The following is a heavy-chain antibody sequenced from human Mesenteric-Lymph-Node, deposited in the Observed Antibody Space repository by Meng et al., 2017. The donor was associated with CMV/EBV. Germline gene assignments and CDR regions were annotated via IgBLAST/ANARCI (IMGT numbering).Heavy chain of an antibody. Sequence: GAFSGYYWSWIRQPPGKGLEWIGEINHSGGTNYSPSLKSRVTISVDTSKNQLSLRLSSMTAADTAVYYCARGYYDLWSSFSENWFDPWGQGTLVTVSS. CDR1: GAFSGYY. D-gene: IGHD3-3*01. CDR2: INHSGGT. V-gene: IGHV4-34*01. CDR3: ARGYYDLWSSFSENWFDP. J-gene: IGHJ5*02.